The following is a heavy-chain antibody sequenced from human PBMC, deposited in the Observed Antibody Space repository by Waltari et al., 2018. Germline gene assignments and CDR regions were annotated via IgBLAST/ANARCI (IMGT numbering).Heavy chain of an antibody. CDR2: INHSGST. V-gene: IGHV4-34*01. D-gene: IGHD3-16*01. CDR3: ARGMEGADAFDI. Sequence: QVQLQQWGAGLLQPSETLSLTCAVYGGSFSGYYWRWTRQPPGKGLEWIGEINHSGSTNYNPSLKSRVTISVDTSKNQFSLKLSSVTAADTAVYYCARGMEGADAFDIWGQGTMVTVSS. CDR1: GGSFSGYY. J-gene: IGHJ3*02.